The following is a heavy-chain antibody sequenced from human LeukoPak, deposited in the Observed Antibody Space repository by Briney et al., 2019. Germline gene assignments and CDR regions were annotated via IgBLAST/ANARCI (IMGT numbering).Heavy chain of an antibody. CDR3: TNTVRGLLYYFES. CDR1: GFTFDDYA. V-gene: IGHV3-9*01. Sequence: PGGSLRLSCAASGFTFDDYAMHWVRQAPGKGLEWVSGISWNSGSIGYADSVKGRFTISRDNAKNTLYLQINSLRAEDTAVYYCTNTVRGLLYYFESWGQGALVTVSS. CDR2: ISWNSGSI. D-gene: IGHD2/OR15-2a*01. J-gene: IGHJ4*02.